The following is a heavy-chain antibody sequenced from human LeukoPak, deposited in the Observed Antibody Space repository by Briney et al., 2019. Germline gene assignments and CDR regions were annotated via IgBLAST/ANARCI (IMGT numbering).Heavy chain of an antibody. D-gene: IGHD4-11*01. J-gene: IGHJ5*02. CDR1: GFTFSSYW. CDR2: ISGSGGST. CDR3: AKDRYSNYGNWFDP. V-gene: IGHV3-23*01. Sequence: PGGSLRLSXAASGFTFSSYWMNWVRQAPGKGLEWVSGISGSGGSTYYADSVKGRFTISSDNSKNTMYLQMNSLRAEDTAVYYCAKDRYSNYGNWFDPWGQGTLVTVFS.